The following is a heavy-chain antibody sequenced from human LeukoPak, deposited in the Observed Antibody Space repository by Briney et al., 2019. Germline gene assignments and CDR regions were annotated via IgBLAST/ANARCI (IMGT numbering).Heavy chain of an antibody. Sequence: GASVKVSCKASGGTFSSYAFSWVRQAPGQGLEWMGGIIPIFGTANYAQKFQGRVTITADESTSTAYMELSSLRSEDTAVYYCARVGSSGWPFDYWGQGTLVTVSS. V-gene: IGHV1-69*13. J-gene: IGHJ4*02. CDR3: ARVGSSGWPFDY. D-gene: IGHD6-19*01. CDR1: GGTFSSYA. CDR2: IIPIFGTA.